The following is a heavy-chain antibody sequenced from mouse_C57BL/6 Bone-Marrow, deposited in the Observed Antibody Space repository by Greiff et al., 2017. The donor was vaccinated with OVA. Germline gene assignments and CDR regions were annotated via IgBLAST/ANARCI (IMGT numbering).Heavy chain of an antibody. Sequence: QVQLQQPGAELVKPGASVKLSCKASGYTFTSYWMQWVKQRPGQGLEWIGEIDPSDSYTNYNQKFKGKATLTVDTSSSTAYMQLSSLTSEDSAVYYCARSGDGRAWFAYWGQGTLVTVSA. CDR2: IDPSDSYT. D-gene: IGHD2-3*01. CDR1: GYTFTSYW. CDR3: ARSGDGRAWFAY. J-gene: IGHJ3*01. V-gene: IGHV1-50*01.